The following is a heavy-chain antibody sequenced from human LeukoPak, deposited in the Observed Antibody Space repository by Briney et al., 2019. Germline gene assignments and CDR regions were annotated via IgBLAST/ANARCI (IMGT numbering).Heavy chain of an antibody. CDR1: RFTFSTYW. J-gene: IGHJ2*01. V-gene: IGHV3-7*01. CDR3: AREVWGSYNWYFDL. Sequence: GGSLRLSCAASRFTFSTYWMSWVRQAPGKGLEWVANIKEDGSEKYYVDSVKGRFTTSRDNAKSSLYLQMNSLRVDDTAVYYCAREVWGSYNWYFDLWGRGTLVTVSS. D-gene: IGHD3-16*01. CDR2: IKEDGSEK.